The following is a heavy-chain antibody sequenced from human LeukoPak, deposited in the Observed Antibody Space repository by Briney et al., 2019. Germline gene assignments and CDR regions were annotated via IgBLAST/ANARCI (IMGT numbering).Heavy chain of an antibody. CDR3: ARDLLYYYGSGTGGY. CDR1: GYTFTGYY. Sequence: GASVKVSCKASGYTFTGYYMHWVRQAPGQGLEWMGWINPNSGGTNYAQKFQGRVTMTRDTSISTAYMELSRLRSDDTAVYYCARDLLYYYGSGTGGYWGQGTLVTVSS. D-gene: IGHD3-10*01. CDR2: INPNSGGT. V-gene: IGHV1-2*02. J-gene: IGHJ4*02.